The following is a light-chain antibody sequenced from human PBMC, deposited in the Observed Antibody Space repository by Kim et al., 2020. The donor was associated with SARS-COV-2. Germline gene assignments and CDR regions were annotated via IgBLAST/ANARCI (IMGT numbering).Light chain of an antibody. Sequence: SYELTQPPSVSVSPGQTASITCSGDKLGDKYACWYQQKPGQSPVLVIYQDSKRPSGIPERFSGSNSGNTATLTISGTQAMDEADYYCQAWDSSTANYVCGTGTKVTVL. J-gene: IGLJ1*01. CDR1: KLGDKY. CDR3: QAWDSSTANYV. CDR2: QDS. V-gene: IGLV3-1*01.